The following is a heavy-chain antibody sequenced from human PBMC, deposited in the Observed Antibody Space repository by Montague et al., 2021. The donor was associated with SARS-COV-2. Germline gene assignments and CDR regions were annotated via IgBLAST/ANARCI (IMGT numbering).Heavy chain of an antibody. CDR1: GGSFSSY. J-gene: IGHJ6*02. D-gene: IGHD2-15*01. CDR2: ISHGGGT. CDR3: ASCCGGGRCYFGLDV. Sequence: SETLSLTCDVYGGSFSSYWSWIRQPPGRGLEWVGQISHGGGTNYNPSLKRRGTISVDTSKNQVSLNLSSVTAADPAVYYCASCCGGGRCYFGLDVWGQGTLVTVSS. V-gene: IGHV4-34*01.